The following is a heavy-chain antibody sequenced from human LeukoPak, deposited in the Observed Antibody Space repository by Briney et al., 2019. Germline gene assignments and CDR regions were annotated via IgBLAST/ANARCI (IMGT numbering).Heavy chain of an antibody. CDR1: GITFNSYT. J-gene: IGHJ4*02. CDR3: ASGWSFGLDY. CDR2: ITTTSSTI. V-gene: IGHV3-48*01. Sequence: GGSLRLSCAASGITFNSYTMNWVRQAPGKGLEWVSYITTTSSTIYYADSVKGRFTISRDNAKNSLYLQMNSRRAEDTAVYYCASGWSFGLDYWGQGTLVTVSS. D-gene: IGHD1-26*01.